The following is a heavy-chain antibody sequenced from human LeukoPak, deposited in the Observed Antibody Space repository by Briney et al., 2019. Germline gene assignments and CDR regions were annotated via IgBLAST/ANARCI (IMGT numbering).Heavy chain of an antibody. V-gene: IGHV1-3*01. Sequence: ASVKVSCKASGYTFTNYAMHWVRQAPGQRLEWMGWINAGNGNTKYSQKFQGRVTITRDTSASTAYMELSSLRSEDTAVYYCARDSRYSGSPQYSDGMDVWGQGTTVTVSS. CDR3: ARDSRYSGSPQYSDGMDV. CDR2: INAGNGNT. CDR1: GYTFTNYA. D-gene: IGHD1-26*01. J-gene: IGHJ6*02.